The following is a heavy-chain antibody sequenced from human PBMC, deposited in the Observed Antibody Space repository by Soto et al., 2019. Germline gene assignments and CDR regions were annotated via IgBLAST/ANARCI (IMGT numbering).Heavy chain of an antibody. J-gene: IGHJ4*02. CDR2: IIDSGAST. CDR1: GFTFSSCA. V-gene: IGHV3-23*01. D-gene: IGHD6-13*01. Sequence: GESLKISCAASGFTFSSCAMGWVRQAPGKGLEWVSDIIDSGASTYYAVSVKSRITINPDTSKNQFSLQLNSVTPEDTAVYYCARVRFEQQMSHFDYWGQGILVTVSS. CDR3: ARVRFEQQMSHFDY.